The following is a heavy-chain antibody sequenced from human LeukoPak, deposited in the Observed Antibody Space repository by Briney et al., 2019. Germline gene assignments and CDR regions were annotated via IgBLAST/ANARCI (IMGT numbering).Heavy chain of an antibody. Sequence: PGGSLRLSCSASGFTFSSYAMHWVRQAPGKGLEYVSAISSNGGSTYYADSVKGRFTISRDNSKNTLYLQMSSLRAEDTAVYYCVKGRGESSSYLDYWGQGTLVTVSS. V-gene: IGHV3-64D*09. CDR3: VKGRGESSSYLDY. CDR1: GFTFSSYA. D-gene: IGHD5-18*01. J-gene: IGHJ4*02. CDR2: ISSNGGST.